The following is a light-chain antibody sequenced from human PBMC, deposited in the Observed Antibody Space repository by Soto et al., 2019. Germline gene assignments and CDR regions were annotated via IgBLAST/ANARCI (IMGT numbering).Light chain of an antibody. CDR2: LNSDGSH. Sequence: QPVLTQSPSASASLGASVKLTCTLSSGHSSYAIAWHQQQPKKGPRYLMKLNSDGSHSKGDGIPDRFSGSSSGAERYLTISSLQSEDEADYYCQTWGTGIVVFGGGTKLTVL. V-gene: IGLV4-69*01. CDR3: QTWGTGIVV. CDR1: SGHSSYA. J-gene: IGLJ2*01.